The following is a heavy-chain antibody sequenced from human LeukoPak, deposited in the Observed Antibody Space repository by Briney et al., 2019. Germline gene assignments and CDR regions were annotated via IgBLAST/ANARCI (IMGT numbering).Heavy chain of an antibody. Sequence: PGRSLRLSCAASGFTFSRHPMHWVRQAPGKGLEWVAVILYDGSEKYYTESVKGRFTISRDNSKNTLYLQMDSLRPEDTAVYYCAREVESAVAGDYWGQGTLVTVSS. CDR2: ILYDGSEK. CDR1: GFTFSRHP. J-gene: IGHJ4*02. D-gene: IGHD6-19*01. CDR3: AREVESAVAGDY. V-gene: IGHV3-30*04.